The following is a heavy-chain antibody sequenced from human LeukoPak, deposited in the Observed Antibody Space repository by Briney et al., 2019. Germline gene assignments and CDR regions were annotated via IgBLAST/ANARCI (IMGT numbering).Heavy chain of an antibody. J-gene: IGHJ4*02. CDR3: TTEFFGSVYNN. V-gene: IGHV3-15*01. CDR2: IKSQTHGATT. D-gene: IGHD5/OR15-5a*01. Sequence: GGSLRLSCAGSGFGFSDAWMSWVRQAPGKGLEWVGHIKSQTHGATTDYAAPVKGRFTISGDDSKNTVYLQLTSLQTDDTGVYHCTTEFFGSVYNNWGQGTLVTVSS. CDR1: GFGFSDAW.